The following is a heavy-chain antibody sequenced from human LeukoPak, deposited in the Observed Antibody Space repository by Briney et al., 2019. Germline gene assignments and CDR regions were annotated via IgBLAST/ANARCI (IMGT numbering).Heavy chain of an antibody. D-gene: IGHD5-24*01. J-gene: IGHJ4*02. CDR3: AGEGRDGYNLPTDY. CDR1: GYTFTGYY. Sequence: ASVKVSCKASGYTFTGYYMHWARQAPGQGLEWMGRINPNSGGTNYAQKFQGRVTMTRDTSISTAYMELSRLRSDDTAVYYCAGEGRDGYNLPTDYWGQGTLVTVSS. V-gene: IGHV1-2*06. CDR2: INPNSGGT.